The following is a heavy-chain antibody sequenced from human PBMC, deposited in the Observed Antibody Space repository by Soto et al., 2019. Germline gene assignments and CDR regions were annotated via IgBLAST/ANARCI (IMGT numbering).Heavy chain of an antibody. CDR2: IKHDGNEK. V-gene: IGHV3-7*01. CDR1: GLMCGTYW. D-gene: IGHD3-22*01. CDR3: VRATLSWGHYYFRGLDV. Sequence: GALRVFAAAAGLMCGTYWMGMVRQAPGKGLEWVANIKHDGNEKYYEDSVKGRFTVPRDDVKNFLHLQMSRLRGDDTGVYFCVRATLSWGHYYFRGLDVWGQGTTVTVSS. J-gene: IGHJ6*02.